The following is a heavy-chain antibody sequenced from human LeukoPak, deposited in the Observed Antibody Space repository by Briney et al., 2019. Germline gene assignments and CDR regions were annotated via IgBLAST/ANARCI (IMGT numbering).Heavy chain of an antibody. Sequence: SETLSLTCAVYGGSFNGYYWNWIRQPPGKGLEWIWEINHSGSTNYNPSLKSRVTISVDTSKNQFSLKLTSVTAADTAVYHCARRGGLTLFGVVTQYYFDYWGQGTLVTVSS. V-gene: IGHV4-34*01. J-gene: IGHJ4*02. D-gene: IGHD3-3*01. CDR3: ARRGGLTLFGVVTQYYFDY. CDR2: INHSGST. CDR1: GGSFNGYY.